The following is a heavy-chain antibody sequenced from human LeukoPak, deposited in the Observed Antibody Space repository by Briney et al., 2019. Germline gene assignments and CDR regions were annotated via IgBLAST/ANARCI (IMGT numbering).Heavy chain of an antibody. J-gene: IGHJ4*02. Sequence: EASVKVSCKASGYTFTGYYMHWVRQAPGQGLEWMGWINPNSGGTNYAQKFQGRVTMTRDTSISTAYMELSRLRSDDTAVYYCARDSLNWDYYYGSGSYYQFDYWGQGTLVTVSS. CDR1: GYTFTGYY. CDR2: INPNSGGT. V-gene: IGHV1-2*02. D-gene: IGHD3-10*01. CDR3: ARDSLNWDYYYGSGSYYQFDY.